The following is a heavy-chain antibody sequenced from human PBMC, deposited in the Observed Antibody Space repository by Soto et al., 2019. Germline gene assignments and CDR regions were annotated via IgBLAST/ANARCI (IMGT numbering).Heavy chain of an antibody. Sequence: EVQLVESGGGLVQPGGSLRLSCAASGFTFSSYWMSWVRQAPGKGLEWVANIKQDGSEKYYVDSVKGRFTISRDNAKNSLYLQMNSLRAEDTAVYYCARRPRPFVDSSPRARWFDPWGQGTLVTVSS. CDR3: ARRPRPFVDSSPRARWFDP. J-gene: IGHJ5*02. V-gene: IGHV3-7*01. CDR1: GFTFSSYW. D-gene: IGHD6-19*01. CDR2: IKQDGSEK.